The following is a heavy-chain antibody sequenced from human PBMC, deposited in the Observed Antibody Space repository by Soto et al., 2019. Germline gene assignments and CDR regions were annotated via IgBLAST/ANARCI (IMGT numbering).Heavy chain of an antibody. J-gene: IGHJ6*02. V-gene: IGHV1-69*13. CDR1: GGTFSSYA. CDR2: IIPIFGTA. D-gene: IGHD3-22*01. Sequence: ASVKVSCKASGGTFSSYAISWVRQAPGQGLEWMGGIIPIFGTANYAQKFQGRVTITADESTSTAYMELSSLRSEDTAVYYCARATYYYDSSGLNYYYYGMDVWGQGTTVTVSS. CDR3: ARATYYYDSSGLNYYYYGMDV.